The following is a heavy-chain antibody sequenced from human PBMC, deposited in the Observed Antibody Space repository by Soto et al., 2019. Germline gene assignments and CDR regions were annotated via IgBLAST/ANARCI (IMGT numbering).Heavy chain of an antibody. D-gene: IGHD6-19*01. CDR3: AKDGSGWSKLSALNWFDP. V-gene: IGHV3-23*01. CDR2: ISGSGGST. Sequence: GGSLRLSCAASGFTFSSYAMSWVRQAPGKGLEWVSAISGSGGSTYYADSVKGRFTISRDNSKNTLYLQMNSLRAEDTAIYYCAKDGSGWSKLSALNWFDPWGQGTLVTVSS. J-gene: IGHJ5*02. CDR1: GFTFSSYA.